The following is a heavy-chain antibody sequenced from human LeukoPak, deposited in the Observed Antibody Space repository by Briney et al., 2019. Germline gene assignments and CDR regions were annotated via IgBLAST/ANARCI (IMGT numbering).Heavy chain of an antibody. CDR1: GLTVSSNH. CDR3: TTPPHGDYGDY. CDR2: IKSKTDGGTT. V-gene: IGHV3-15*01. D-gene: IGHD2-8*01. Sequence: GGSLRLSCAASGLTVSSNHMTWVRQAPGKGLEWLGLIKSKTDGGTTDYAAPVKGRFTVSRDDSKNTLFLQMNSLKTEDTAVYYCTTPPHGDYGDYWGQGTLVTVSS. J-gene: IGHJ4*02.